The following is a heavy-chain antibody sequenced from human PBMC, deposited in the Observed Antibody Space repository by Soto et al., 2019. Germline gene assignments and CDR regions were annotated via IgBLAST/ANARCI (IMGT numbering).Heavy chain of an antibody. CDR3: ARDRHGSGWYTYYFYTLAV. D-gene: IGHD6-13*01. CDR2: ISGSGESI. CDR1: GFIFSDYA. V-gene: IGHV3-23*01. Sequence: GGSLRLSCAASGFIFSDYAMTWVRQAPGKGLEWVSGISGSGESIYYADSVEGRFTISRDNSKNTLYLQMNSLRGEDTAVYYCARDRHGSGWYTYYFYTLAVWGQGTTVTVSS. J-gene: IGHJ6*02.